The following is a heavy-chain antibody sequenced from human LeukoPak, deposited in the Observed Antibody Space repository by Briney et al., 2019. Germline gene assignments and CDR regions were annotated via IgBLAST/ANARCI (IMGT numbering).Heavy chain of an antibody. D-gene: IGHD3-10*01. Sequence: GESLRLSCAASGFTFSSYSMNWVRQAPGKGLEWVSSISSSSSYIYYADSVKGRFTISRDNAKNSLYLQMNSLRAEDTAVYYCARELRGSGSSNYWGQGTLVTVSS. J-gene: IGHJ4*02. V-gene: IGHV3-21*01. CDR1: GFTFSSYS. CDR2: ISSSSSYI. CDR3: ARELRGSGSSNY.